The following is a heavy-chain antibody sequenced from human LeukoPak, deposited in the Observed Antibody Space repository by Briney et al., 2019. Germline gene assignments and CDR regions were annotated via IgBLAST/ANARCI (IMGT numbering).Heavy chain of an antibody. J-gene: IGHJ4*02. CDR1: GFTFSSYA. V-gene: IGHV3-23*01. D-gene: IGHD3-10*01. Sequence: GGSLRLSCAASGFTFSSYAMSWVRQAPGKGLEWVSAISGSGGSTYYADSVKGRFTISRDNSKNTLYLQMNSLRAEDTAVYYCAKREVFRGVSYYFDYWGQGTLVTVSS. CDR3: AKREVFRGVSYYFDY. CDR2: ISGSGGST.